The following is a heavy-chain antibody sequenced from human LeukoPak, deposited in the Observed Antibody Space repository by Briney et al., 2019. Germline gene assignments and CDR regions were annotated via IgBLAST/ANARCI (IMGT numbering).Heavy chain of an antibody. D-gene: IGHD3-22*01. J-gene: IGHJ4*02. CDR1: GGSISSGDYY. Sequence: SQTLSLTCTVSGGSISSGDYYWSWIRQPPGKGLEWIGYIYYSGNTYYNPSLKSRVTISVDTSKNQFSLKLSSVTAADTAVYYCARVGAYYYDSSGSTGYFDYWAREPWSPSPQ. V-gene: IGHV4-30-4*01. CDR3: ARVGAYYYDSSGSTGYFDY. CDR2: IYYSGNT.